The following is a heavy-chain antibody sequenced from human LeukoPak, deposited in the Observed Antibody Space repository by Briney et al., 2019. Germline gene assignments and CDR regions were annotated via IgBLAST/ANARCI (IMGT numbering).Heavy chain of an antibody. CDR3: VKDEGIGAPYWYFDL. J-gene: IGHJ2*01. D-gene: IGHD2-21*01. CDR2: ISSHGGST. CDR1: GFTFSSYA. V-gene: IGHV3-64D*06. Sequence: PGGSLRLSCSASGFTFSSYAMHWVRQAPGKGLGYVSAISSHGGSTYYADSVKGRFTISRDNSKNTLYLQMSSLRAEDTAVYYCVKDEGIGAPYWYFDLWGRGTLVTVSS.